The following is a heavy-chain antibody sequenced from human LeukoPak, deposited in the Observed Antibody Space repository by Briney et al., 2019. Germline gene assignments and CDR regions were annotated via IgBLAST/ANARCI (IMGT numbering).Heavy chain of an antibody. V-gene: IGHV1-2*02. D-gene: IGHD5-12*01. CDR2: INPNSGVT. CDR3: AKDRYGDYEAPFHYYMDA. J-gene: IGHJ6*03. CDR1: GYTFSGFY. Sequence: PEASVKVSCKASGYTFSGFYIHWVRQAPGQGLEWMGWINPNSGVTNYAQKLQGRVTITRDTSIDTAYMQLSRLRSDDTAVYYCAKDRYGDYEAPFHYYMDAWGRGTTVTVSS.